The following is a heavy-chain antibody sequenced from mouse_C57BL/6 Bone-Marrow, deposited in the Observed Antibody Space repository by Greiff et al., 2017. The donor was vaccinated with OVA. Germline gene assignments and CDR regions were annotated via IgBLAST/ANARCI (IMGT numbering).Heavy chain of an antibody. CDR3: TTGDLLLRPDFDY. CDR2: IDPENGDT. V-gene: IGHV14-4*01. J-gene: IGHJ2*01. CDR1: GFNITDDS. Sequence: EVHLVESGAELVRPGASVKLSCKASGFNITDDSMHWVKQRPEQGLEWIGWIDPENGDTAYASKFQGKATMTTDTSSNTAYLQRSSRTSEDTAVYYCTTGDLLLRPDFDYWGQGTTLTVSS. D-gene: IGHD1-1*01.